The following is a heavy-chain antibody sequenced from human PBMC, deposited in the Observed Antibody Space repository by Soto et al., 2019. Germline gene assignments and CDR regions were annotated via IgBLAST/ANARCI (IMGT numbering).Heavy chain of an antibody. D-gene: IGHD1-26*01. V-gene: IGHV4-34*01. CDR1: GGCVRGYY. Sequence: PSGTLSLTSAVYGGCVRGYYWSWIRQPPGKGLEWIGEINHSGSTNYNPSLKRRVTISVDKSKNQFSLKLSSVTAADTAVYYCARGAPLIVGATSFDSWGQGTLVTVSS. J-gene: IGHJ4*02. CDR2: INHSGST. CDR3: ARGAPLIVGATSFDS.